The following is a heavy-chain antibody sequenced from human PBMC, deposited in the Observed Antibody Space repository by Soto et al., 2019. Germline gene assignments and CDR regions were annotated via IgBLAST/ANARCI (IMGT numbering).Heavy chain of an antibody. D-gene: IGHD3-22*01. CDR1: GGSISSSSYY. CDR2: IHYSGST. V-gene: IGHV4-39*01. CDR3: ARLYYDSSGYYWFDP. J-gene: IGHJ5*02. Sequence: ASETLSLTCTVSGGSISSSSYYWGWIRQPPGKGLEWIGSIHYSGSTYDHPSLKSRVTISVDTSKNQLSLRLSSVTAADTAIYYCARLYYDSSGYYWFDPWGQGTLVTVSS.